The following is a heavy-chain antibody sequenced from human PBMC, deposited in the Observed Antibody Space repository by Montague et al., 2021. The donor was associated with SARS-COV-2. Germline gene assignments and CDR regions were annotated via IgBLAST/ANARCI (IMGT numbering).Heavy chain of an antibody. J-gene: IGHJ1*01. CDR3: AEGFTSWSGAGY. V-gene: IGHV4-34*01. CDR1: GGSGGVHY. D-gene: IGHD3-10*01. Sequence: SETLSLTCAVYGGSGGVHYWSWVRQPPGKGREGIGEINRSGNTNFNPYIKSRFTISVDTSKNQFSLKLTSVTAADTAVYFCAEGFTSWSGAGYWSQGTLVTVSS. CDR2: INRSGNT.